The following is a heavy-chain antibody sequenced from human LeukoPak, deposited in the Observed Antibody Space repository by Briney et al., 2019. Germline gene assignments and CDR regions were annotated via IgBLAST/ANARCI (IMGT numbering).Heavy chain of an antibody. Sequence: GGSLRLSCAASGFTFSSYSMNWVRQAPGKGLEWVSSISSSSSYIYYADSVKGRFTISRDNAKNSLSLQMNSLRAEDTAVYYCAKYRDDIVVVPVGYMDVWGKGTTVTISS. J-gene: IGHJ6*03. CDR2: ISSSSSYI. D-gene: IGHD2-2*01. CDR3: AKYRDDIVVVPVGYMDV. CDR1: GFTFSSYS. V-gene: IGHV3-21*04.